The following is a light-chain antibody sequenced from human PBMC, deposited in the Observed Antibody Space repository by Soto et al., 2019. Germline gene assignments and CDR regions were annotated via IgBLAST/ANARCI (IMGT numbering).Light chain of an antibody. V-gene: IGKV3-15*01. Sequence: EIVMTQSPATLSLSPGERATLSCRASERVSTKLAWYQQKPGQAPRLLIYGASTRATGIPARFSGSGSGTVFTLTISSLQSEDFAVYYCQQYENWPFTFGPGTKVDIK. CDR2: GAS. J-gene: IGKJ3*01. CDR1: ERVSTK. CDR3: QQYENWPFT.